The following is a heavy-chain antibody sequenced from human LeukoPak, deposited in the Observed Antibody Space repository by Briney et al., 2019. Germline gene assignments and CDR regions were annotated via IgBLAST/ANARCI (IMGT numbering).Heavy chain of an antibody. CDR1: GYFISSGYY. Sequence: SDTLSLTCAVSGYFISSGYYWGWIRQPPGKGLEWIGRIYHSGSTYYNPSLKSRVTRSVDTSKNQFSLKLSYVTAADTAVYYCARWRGDIVVVPAAMHWFDPWGQGTLVSVSS. CDR2: IYHSGST. J-gene: IGHJ5*02. V-gene: IGHV4-38-2*01. CDR3: ARWRGDIVVVPAAMHWFDP. D-gene: IGHD2-2*01.